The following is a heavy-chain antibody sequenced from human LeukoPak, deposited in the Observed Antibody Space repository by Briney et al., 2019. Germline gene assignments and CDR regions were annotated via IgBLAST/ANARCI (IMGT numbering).Heavy chain of an antibody. D-gene: IGHD3-3*01. CDR2: ISSSSSYI. CDR3: ARVATIFGVAPDAFDI. Sequence: GGSLRLSCAASGFDFGDYYMSWIRQAPGKGLEWVSYISSSSSYIYYADSVKGRFTISRDNAKNSLYLQMNSLRAEDTAVYYCARVATIFGVAPDAFDIWGQGTMVTVSS. CDR1: GFDFGDYY. V-gene: IGHV3-11*06. J-gene: IGHJ3*02.